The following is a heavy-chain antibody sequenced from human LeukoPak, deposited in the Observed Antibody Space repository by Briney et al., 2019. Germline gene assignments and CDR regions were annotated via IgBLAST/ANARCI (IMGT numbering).Heavy chain of an antibody. V-gene: IGHV3-21*01. J-gene: IGHJ4*02. D-gene: IGHD3-22*01. CDR3: AKGGYYERPWYFDY. CDR2: ISSSSSYI. CDR1: GFTFSSYS. Sequence: SGGSLRLSCAASGFTFSSYSMNWVRQAPGKGLEWVSSISSSSSYIYYADSVKGRFTISRDNSKNALYLQMNSLRAEDTAVYYCAKGGYYERPWYFDYWGQGTLVTVSS.